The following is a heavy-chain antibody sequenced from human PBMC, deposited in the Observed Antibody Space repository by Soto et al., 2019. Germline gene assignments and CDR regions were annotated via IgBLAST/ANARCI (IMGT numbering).Heavy chain of an antibody. CDR3: AREPLKDGFYYYYMDV. Sequence: GGSLRLSCAASGFTFSSYGMHWVRQAPGKGLEWVAVIWYDGSNKYYADSVKGRFTISRDNSKNTLYLQMNSLRAEDTAVYYCAREPLKDGFYYYYMDVWGKGTTVTVSS. D-gene: IGHD2-15*01. V-gene: IGHV3-33*01. J-gene: IGHJ6*03. CDR2: IWYDGSNK. CDR1: GFTFSSYG.